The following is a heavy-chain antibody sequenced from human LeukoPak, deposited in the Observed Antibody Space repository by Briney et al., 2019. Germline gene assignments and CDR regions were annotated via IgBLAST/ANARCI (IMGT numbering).Heavy chain of an antibody. CDR2: ITNDGSST. Sequence: AGGSLRLSCAASGLTFSSHWMHWVRQAPGKGLVWVSRITNDGSSTAYADSVKGRFTISRDNSKNTLYLQMNSLRAEDTAVYYCARDNPYYDSSGYYNEGIDYWGQGTLVTVSS. D-gene: IGHD3-22*01. CDR3: ARDNPYYDSSGYYNEGIDY. V-gene: IGHV3-74*01. CDR1: GLTFSSHW. J-gene: IGHJ4*02.